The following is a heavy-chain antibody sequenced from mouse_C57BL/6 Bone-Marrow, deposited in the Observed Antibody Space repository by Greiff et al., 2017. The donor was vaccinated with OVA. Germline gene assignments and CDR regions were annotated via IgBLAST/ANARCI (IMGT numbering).Heavy chain of an antibody. V-gene: IGHV7-3*01. D-gene: IGHD1-1*01. J-gene: IGHJ1*03. Sequence: EVHLVESGGGLVQPGGSLSLSCAASGFTFTDYYMSWVRQPPGKALEWLGFIRNKANGYTTEYSASVKGRFTISRDNSQSILYLQMNALRAEDSATYYCARYDYGSSGSPYWYFDVWGTGTTVTVSS. CDR1: GFTFTDYY. CDR2: IRNKANGYTT. CDR3: ARYDYGSSGSPYWYFDV.